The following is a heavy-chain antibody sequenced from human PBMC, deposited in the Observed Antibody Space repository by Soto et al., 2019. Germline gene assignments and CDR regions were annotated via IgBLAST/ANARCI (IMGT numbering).Heavy chain of an antibody. CDR1: GYSISSSNW. D-gene: IGHD4-17*01. V-gene: IGHV4-28*01. CDR2: IYYSGST. Sequence: QVQLQESGPGLVKPSDTLSLTCAVSGYSISSSNWWGWIRQPPGKGLEWIGYIYYSGSTYYNPSLKSRVTMSVDTSKNQFSLKLSSVTAVDTAVYYYARYTVTTVTTSWFDPWGQGTLVTVSS. J-gene: IGHJ5*02. CDR3: ARYTVTTVTTSWFDP.